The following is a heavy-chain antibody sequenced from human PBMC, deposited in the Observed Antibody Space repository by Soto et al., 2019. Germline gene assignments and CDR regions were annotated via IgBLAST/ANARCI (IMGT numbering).Heavy chain of an antibody. Sequence: EGQLVESGGGLVQPGGSLRLSCEASGLTFSSYWMTWVRQAPGKGLEWVADIKPDGSEKYYVDSVEGRFTISRDNAKNSIYLERNSLSVEDTAVYYCARSITTLGVVTISDDNWFDPWGQGTPVTVSS. V-gene: IGHV3-7*03. CDR1: GLTFSSYW. J-gene: IGHJ5*02. CDR3: ARSITTLGVVTISDDNWFDP. D-gene: IGHD3-3*01. CDR2: IKPDGSEK.